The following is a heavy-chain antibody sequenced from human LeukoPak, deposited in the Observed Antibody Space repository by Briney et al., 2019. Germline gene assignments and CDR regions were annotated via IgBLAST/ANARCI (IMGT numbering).Heavy chain of an antibody. CDR1: GGSISSGSYY. Sequence: SETLSLTCTVYGGSISSGSYYWSWIRQPAGRGLEWIRRIYTSGSTNYNPSLKSRVTISVDTSKNQFSLKLSSVTAADTAVYYCARDHVFIGGMTTVTIDAFDIWGQGTMVTVSS. CDR2: IYTSGST. D-gene: IGHD4-17*01. V-gene: IGHV4-61*02. J-gene: IGHJ3*02. CDR3: ARDHVFIGGMTTVTIDAFDI.